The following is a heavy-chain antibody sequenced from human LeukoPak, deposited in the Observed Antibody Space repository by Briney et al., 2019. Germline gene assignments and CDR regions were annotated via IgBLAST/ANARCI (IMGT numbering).Heavy chain of an antibody. V-gene: IGHV1-18*04. CDR1: GYTFTSYG. D-gene: IGHD2-2*01. CDR3: ARVGTGDIVVVPALDY. J-gene: IGHJ4*02. Sequence: GASVKVSCKASGYTFTSYGISWARQAPGQGLEWMGWISAYNGNTNYAQKLQGRVTMTTDTSTSTAYMELRSLRSDDTAVYYCARVGTGDIVVVPALDYWGQGTLVTVSS. CDR2: ISAYNGNT.